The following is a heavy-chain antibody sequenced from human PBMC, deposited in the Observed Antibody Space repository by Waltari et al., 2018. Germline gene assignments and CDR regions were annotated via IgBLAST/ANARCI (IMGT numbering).Heavy chain of an antibody. CDR1: AFTFSAYR. J-gene: IGHJ4*02. Sequence: EVQLVESGGGLVQPGGSLRLSCAASAFTFSAYRMHWVRQAPGKGLVWVSLINADGRATLYADSVKGRFTMSRDNAKDTLYLQMNSLRGEDTAVYYCAIQISGVVFWGQGTLVTVSS. D-gene: IGHD3-3*01. CDR3: AIQISGVVF. V-gene: IGHV3-74*01. CDR2: INADGRAT.